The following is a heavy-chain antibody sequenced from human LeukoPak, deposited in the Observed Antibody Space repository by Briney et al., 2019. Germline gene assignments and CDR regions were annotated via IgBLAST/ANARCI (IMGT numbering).Heavy chain of an antibody. CDR1: GFTFDDYA. CDR3: ARALIYYYYYYMDV. D-gene: IGHD2-8*01. V-gene: IGHV3-9*01. Sequence: GGSLRLSCAASGFTFDDYAMHWVRQAPGKGLEWVSGISWNSGSIGYADSVKGRFTISRDNAKNSLYLQMNSLRSEDTAVYYCARALIYYYYYYMDVWGKGTTVTVSS. J-gene: IGHJ6*03. CDR2: ISWNSGSI.